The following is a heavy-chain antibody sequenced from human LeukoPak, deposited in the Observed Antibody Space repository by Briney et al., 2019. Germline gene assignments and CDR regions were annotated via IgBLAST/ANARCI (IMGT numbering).Heavy chain of an antibody. D-gene: IGHD2-2*01. Sequence: AGGSLRLSCAASGFTFSSYWMSWVRQAPGKGLEWVANIKQDGREKYYVDSGKGRFTISRDNAKNSLYLQMNSLRAEDTAVYYCARDRTRWLPFDYWGQGTLVTVSS. V-gene: IGHV3-7*01. CDR2: IKQDGREK. CDR1: GFTFSSYW. CDR3: ARDRTRWLPFDY. J-gene: IGHJ4*02.